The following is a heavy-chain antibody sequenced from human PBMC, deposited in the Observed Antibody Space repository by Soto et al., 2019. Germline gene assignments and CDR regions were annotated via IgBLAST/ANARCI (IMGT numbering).Heavy chain of an antibody. CDR3: ASEQLAVLRGVLDY. CDR2: ISYDGSNK. CDR1: GFTFSSYA. V-gene: IGHV3-30-3*01. D-gene: IGHD1-1*01. J-gene: IGHJ4*02. Sequence: QVQLVESGGGVVQPGRSLRLSCAASGFTFSSYAMHWVRQAPGKGLEWVAVISYDGSNKYYADSVKGRFTISRDNSKNTLCLQMNSLRAEDTAVYYCASEQLAVLRGVLDYWGQGNLVTVSS.